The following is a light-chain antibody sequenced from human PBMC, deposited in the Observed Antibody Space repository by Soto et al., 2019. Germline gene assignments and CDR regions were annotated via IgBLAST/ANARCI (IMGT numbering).Light chain of an antibody. J-gene: IGKJ2*01. CDR1: QNIGTY. CDR2: AAS. CDR3: RRCSGIPYT. V-gene: IGKV1-39*01. Sequence: DIQMTQSPASLSASVGDRVTVTCRASQNIGTYLNWYQQQPGKAPKLLIYAASTLQSGVPSRFSGSGSGTDFTLTISSLQAEDFATYCWRRCSGIPYTCGQGTEAEI.